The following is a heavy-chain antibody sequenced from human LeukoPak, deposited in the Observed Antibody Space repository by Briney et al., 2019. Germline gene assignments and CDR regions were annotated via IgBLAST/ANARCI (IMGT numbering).Heavy chain of an antibody. J-gene: IGHJ4*02. CDR3: AHSYDFWSGYYAGFFDY. V-gene: IGHV2-5*01. Sequence: SAPTMVKPTQPLTLTCTFSGFSLSTSGVGVGWIRQPPGKALEWHALLYWNDDKRYSPSLKSRLTITKDTSKNQVVLTMTNMDPVDTATYYCAHSYDFWSGYYAGFFDYWGQGTLVTVSS. CDR2: LYWNDDK. D-gene: IGHD3-3*01. CDR1: GFSLSTSGVG.